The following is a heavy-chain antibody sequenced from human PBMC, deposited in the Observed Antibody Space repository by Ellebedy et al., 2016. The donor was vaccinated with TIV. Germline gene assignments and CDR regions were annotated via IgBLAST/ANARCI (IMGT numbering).Heavy chain of an antibody. J-gene: IGHJ6*03. V-gene: IGHV3-21*01. CDR2: ISTISADV. D-gene: IGHD2-15*01. Sequence: PRGSLRLSCAASRVAFAGFCINWVRQAPGQGLEWVSSISTISADVHRADSVKGRFTISSDNAKNSIYLQMNNLRPEETAVYYCARFSRGAPFVDYLYYMDVWGKGTAVTVSS. CDR3: ARFSRGAPFVDYLYYMDV. CDR1: RVAFAGFC.